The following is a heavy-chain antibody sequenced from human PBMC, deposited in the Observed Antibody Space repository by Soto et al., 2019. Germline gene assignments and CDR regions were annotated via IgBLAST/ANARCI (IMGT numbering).Heavy chain of an antibody. V-gene: IGHV4-59*01. Sequence: QVQLQESGPGLVKPSETLSLTCTVSGGSISSYYWSWIRQPPGKGLEWIGYIYYSGSTNYNPSLKSRVTISVDTSKNQFSLKLSSVTAADTAVYYCAREPRAAGYSSSRGNWFDPWGQGTLVTVSS. CDR1: GGSISSYY. D-gene: IGHD6-13*01. CDR3: AREPRAAGYSSSRGNWFDP. J-gene: IGHJ5*02. CDR2: IYYSGST.